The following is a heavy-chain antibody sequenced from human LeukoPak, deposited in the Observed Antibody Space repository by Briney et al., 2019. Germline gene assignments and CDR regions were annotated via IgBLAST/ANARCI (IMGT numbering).Heavy chain of an antibody. CDR3: ARASPPDYYYGMDV. J-gene: IGHJ6*02. V-gene: IGHV4-39*07. CDR2: IYYSGST. CDR1: GGSISSSSYY. Sequence: PSETLSLTCTVSGGSISSSSYYWGWIRQPPGKGLEWIGSIYYSGSTYYNPSLKSRVTISVDTSKNQFSLKLSSVTAADTAVYYCARASPPDYYYGMDVWGQGTTVTVSS.